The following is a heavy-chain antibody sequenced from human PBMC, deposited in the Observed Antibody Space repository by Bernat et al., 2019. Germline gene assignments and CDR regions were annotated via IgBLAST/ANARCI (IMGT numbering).Heavy chain of an antibody. D-gene: IGHD6-13*01. Sequence: EVQLVESGGGLVQPGTSLRLSCAASGFSFETYWMTWVRQAPGKGLEWVANIKQDGSEKNYVDSVKGRFTISRDNTKKSLYLQMNNLRAEDTADYYCARGPTWYSRTSNFDYWGQGTLVTVSS. J-gene: IGHJ4*02. CDR2: IKQDGSEK. V-gene: IGHV3-7*01. CDR1: GFSFETYW. CDR3: ARGPTWYSRTSNFDY.